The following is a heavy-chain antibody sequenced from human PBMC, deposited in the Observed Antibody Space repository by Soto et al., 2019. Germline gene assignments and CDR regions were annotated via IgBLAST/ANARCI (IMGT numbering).Heavy chain of an antibody. CDR2: ISGSGGST. J-gene: IGHJ3*02. Sequence: PGGSLRLSCTASGFTFGDYAMSWLRQAPGKGLEWVSAISGSGGSTYYADSVKGRFTISRDSSKNTLYLQMNSLRAEDTAVYYCAKGNSWSPALVLDIWGQGTMVNVSS. V-gene: IGHV3-23*01. CDR3: AKGNSWSPALVLDI. CDR1: GFTFGDYA. D-gene: IGHD1-7*01.